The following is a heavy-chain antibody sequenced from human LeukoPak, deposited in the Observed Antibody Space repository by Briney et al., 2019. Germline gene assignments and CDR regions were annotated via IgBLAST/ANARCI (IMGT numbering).Heavy chain of an antibody. V-gene: IGHV4-39*01. D-gene: IGHD6-19*01. CDR1: GDSISSSSYC. J-gene: IGHJ4*02. Sequence: SETLSLTCIVSGDSISSSSYCWGWIRQPPGKGLEWIGSIYYSGSTYYNPSLKSRVTISVDTSKNQFSLKLSSVTAADTAVYYCARQIFADSSGWPFDYWGQGTLVTVSS. CDR3: ARQIFADSSGWPFDY. CDR2: IYYSGST.